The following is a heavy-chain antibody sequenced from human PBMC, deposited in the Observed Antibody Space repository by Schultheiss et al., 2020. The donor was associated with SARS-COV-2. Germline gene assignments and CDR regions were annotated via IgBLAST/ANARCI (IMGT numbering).Heavy chain of an antibody. V-gene: IGHV1-69*13. Sequence: SVKVSCKASGGTFSTYTISWVRQAPGQGLEWMGGIIPMFGTANYAQKFQGRVTITADESTRTAYMELRSLRSDDTAVYYCARVQYNWNPDRGYYYMDVWGKGTTVTVSS. J-gene: IGHJ6*03. CDR3: ARVQYNWNPDRGYYYMDV. CDR2: IIPMFGTA. CDR1: GGTFSTYT. D-gene: IGHD1-1*01.